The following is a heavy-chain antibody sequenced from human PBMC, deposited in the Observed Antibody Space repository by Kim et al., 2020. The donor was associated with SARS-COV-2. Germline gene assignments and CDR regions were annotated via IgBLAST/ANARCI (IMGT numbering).Heavy chain of an antibody. CDR3: AKDREASSLCHDYVWGSYGYSGMDV. CDR1: RFTFSSYG. Sequence: GGSLRLSCAASRFTFSSYGLHWVRQAPGKGLEWVASMSYDGSDEYYADSVKGRLTISRDNSENTVYLQMNSLRAEDTAVYYCAKDREASSLCHDYVWGSYGYSGMDVCGQGTTVTVSS. J-gene: IGHJ6*02. CDR2: MSYDGSDE. V-gene: IGHV3-30*18. D-gene: IGHD3-16*01.